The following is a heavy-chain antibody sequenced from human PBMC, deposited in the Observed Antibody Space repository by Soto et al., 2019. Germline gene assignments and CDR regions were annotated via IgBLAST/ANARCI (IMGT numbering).Heavy chain of an antibody. CDR1: GGTFSTYA. CDR2: IIPMFGTA. V-gene: IGHV1-69*12. J-gene: IGHJ4*02. Sequence: QVQLVQSGAEVKKPESSVKVSCKALGGTFSTYAISWVRQAPGQGLEWMGGIIPMFGTANYAQRFQDRVTTTADESTNTVYMELSSLRSEDTAVYFCASGIQLWLRRINNGYSGWGQGTLVTVSS. CDR3: ASGIQLWLRRINNGYSG. D-gene: IGHD5-18*01.